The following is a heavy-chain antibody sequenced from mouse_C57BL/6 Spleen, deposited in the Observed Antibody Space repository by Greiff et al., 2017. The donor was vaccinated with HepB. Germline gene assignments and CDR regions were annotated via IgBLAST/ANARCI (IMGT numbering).Heavy chain of an antibody. CDR1: GYTFTSYT. CDR2: INPSSGYT. Sequence: VKLQQSGAELARPGASVKMSCKASGYTFTSYTMHWVKQRPGQGLEWIGYINPSSGYTKYNQKFKDKATLTADKSSSTAYMQLSSLTSEDSAVYYCARSARDYGSSYVGFAYWGQGTLVTVSA. CDR3: ARSARDYGSSYVGFAY. J-gene: IGHJ3*01. D-gene: IGHD1-1*01. V-gene: IGHV1-4*01.